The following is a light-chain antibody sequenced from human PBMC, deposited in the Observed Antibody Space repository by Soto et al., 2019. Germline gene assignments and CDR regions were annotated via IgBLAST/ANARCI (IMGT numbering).Light chain of an antibody. CDR3: CSYAGSYTYV. CDR2: DVN. CDR1: SSDVGGYKY. Sequence: SALTQPRSVSGSPGQSVTISCSGTSSDVGGYKYVSWYQQHPGKAPELMIYDVNKRPSGVPDRFSGSKSGNTASLTISGLQAEDEADYYCCSYAGSYTYVFGTGTKVTVL. V-gene: IGLV2-11*01. J-gene: IGLJ1*01.